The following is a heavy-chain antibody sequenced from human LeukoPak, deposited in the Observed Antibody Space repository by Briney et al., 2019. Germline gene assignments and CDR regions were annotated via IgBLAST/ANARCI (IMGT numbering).Heavy chain of an antibody. J-gene: IGHJ4*02. CDR1: GFTFSSYA. D-gene: IGHD3-22*01. CDR2: ISGSGGST. V-gene: IGHV3-23*01. Sequence: GGSLRLSCAASGFTFSSYAMSWVRQAPGKGLEWVSDISGSGGSTYYADSVKGRFTISRDNSKNTLYLQKNSLRAEDTAVYYCAKGEDYYDSSGYYLYWGQGTLVTVSS. CDR3: AKGEDYYDSSGYYLY.